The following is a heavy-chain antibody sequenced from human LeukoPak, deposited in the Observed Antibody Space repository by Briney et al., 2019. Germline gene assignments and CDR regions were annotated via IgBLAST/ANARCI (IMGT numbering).Heavy chain of an antibody. D-gene: IGHD6-19*01. CDR3: ARVVAVAGRAFDI. Sequence: GGSLRLSCADSGFTFSSYSMNWVRQAPGKGLEWVSSISSSSSYIYYADSVKGRFTISRDNAKSSLYLQMNSLRAEDTAVYYCARVVAVAGRAFDIWGQGTMVTVSS. CDR1: GFTFSSYS. J-gene: IGHJ3*02. V-gene: IGHV3-21*01. CDR2: ISSSSSYI.